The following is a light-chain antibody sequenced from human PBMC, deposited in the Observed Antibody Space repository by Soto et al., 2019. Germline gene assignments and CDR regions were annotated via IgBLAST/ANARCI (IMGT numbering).Light chain of an antibody. CDR1: SGHSNYA. CDR2: LNSDGSH. CDR3: QTWVTGIHVV. Sequence: QPVLTQSPSASASLGASVKLTCTLSSGHSNYAIAWHQQQPEEGPRYLMKLNSDGSHSKGDGIPDRFSGSSSGAERYLTISSLQSEDEADYYCQTWVTGIHVVFGGGTKLTVL. J-gene: IGLJ2*01. V-gene: IGLV4-69*01.